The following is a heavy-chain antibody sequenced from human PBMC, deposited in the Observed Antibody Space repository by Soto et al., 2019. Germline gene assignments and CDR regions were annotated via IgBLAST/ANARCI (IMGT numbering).Heavy chain of an antibody. CDR2: LSYEGSEE. CDR1: GFNFGVFG. CDR3: ALTRRSSLLEVAGPGFEY. Sequence: QVRLVESGGGVVQPGRSLRLSCAASGFNFGVFGMHWVRQAPGKGLEWLSVLSYEGSEEYYADSVRGRFTISRDNSKNTLFLQMDSLRVDDTGVYYCALTRRSSLLEVAGPGFEYWVQGTLVTVS. D-gene: IGHD6-19*01. J-gene: IGHJ4*02. V-gene: IGHV3-30*03.